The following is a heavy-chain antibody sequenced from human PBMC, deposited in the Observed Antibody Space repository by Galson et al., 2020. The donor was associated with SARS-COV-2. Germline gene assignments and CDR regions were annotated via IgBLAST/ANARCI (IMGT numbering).Heavy chain of an antibody. CDR3: ARQGSGYRFDY. CDR2: IYYSGST. CDR1: GGSISSYY. J-gene: IGHJ4*02. V-gene: IGHV4-59*08. D-gene: IGHD3-22*01. Sequence: SETLSLTCTVSGGSISSYYWSWIRQPPGKGLEWIGYIYYSGSTNYNPSLKSRVTISVDTSKNQFSLKLSSVTAADTAVYYCARQGSGYRFDYWGQGTLVTVSS.